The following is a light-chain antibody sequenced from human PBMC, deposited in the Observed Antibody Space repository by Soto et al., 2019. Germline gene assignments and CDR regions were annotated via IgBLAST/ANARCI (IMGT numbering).Light chain of an antibody. J-gene: IGKJ5*01. CDR3: LHRMNWPLT. V-gene: IGKV3-11*01. CDR1: ETVSSY. Sequence: EILINQSPVTLSLTRGDKTTLXXRASETVSSYVLWYQQKPGQDPRXVIYDASERATGIPARFSGSGSETDFTLTISSLEPEDFGVYYCLHRMNWPLTFGQGTRLEIK. CDR2: DAS.